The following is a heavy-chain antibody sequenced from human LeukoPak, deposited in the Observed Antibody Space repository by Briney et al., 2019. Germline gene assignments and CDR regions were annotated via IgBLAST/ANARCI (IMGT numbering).Heavy chain of an antibody. D-gene: IGHD2-2*03. J-gene: IGHJ4*02. V-gene: IGHV3-53*01. Sequence: GGSLRLSCAVSGFTVSNDYMSWVRQAPGKGLEWVSVIYGGGDTYYADSVRGRFTISRDNTKNSLFLQMNSLRGEDTAVYYCARDLGIVTGCDYWGQGTLVTVSS. CDR2: IYGGGDT. CDR1: GFTVSNDY. CDR3: ARDLGIVTGCDY.